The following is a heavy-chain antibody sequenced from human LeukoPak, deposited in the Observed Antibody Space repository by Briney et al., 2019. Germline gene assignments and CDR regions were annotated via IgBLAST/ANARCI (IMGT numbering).Heavy chain of an antibody. Sequence: SETLSLTCAVSGGSLSGYYWTWIRQPPGKGLEWIGEINHSGSTNYNPSLKSRVTISVDTSKNQFSLKLSSVTAADTAVYYCASYGEYYYDSSGYYRLLDYWGQGTLVTVSS. V-gene: IGHV4-34*01. CDR2: INHSGST. CDR3: ASYGEYYYDSSGYYRLLDY. CDR1: GGSLSGYY. J-gene: IGHJ4*02. D-gene: IGHD3-22*01.